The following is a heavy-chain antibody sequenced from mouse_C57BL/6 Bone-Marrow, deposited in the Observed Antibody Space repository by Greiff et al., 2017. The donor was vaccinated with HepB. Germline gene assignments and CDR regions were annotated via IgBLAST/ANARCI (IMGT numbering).Heavy chain of an antibody. CDR1: GFTFSSYG. CDR2: ISSGGSYT. J-gene: IGHJ3*01. V-gene: IGHV5-6*01. CDR3: ARQGYYDYDPAWFAY. Sequence: VQGVESGGDLVKPGGSLKLSCAASGFTFSSYGMSWVRQTPDKRLEWVATISSGGSYTYYPDSVKGRFTISRDNAKNTLYLQMSSLKSEDTAMYYCARQGYYDYDPAWFAYWGQGTLVTVSA. D-gene: IGHD2-4*01.